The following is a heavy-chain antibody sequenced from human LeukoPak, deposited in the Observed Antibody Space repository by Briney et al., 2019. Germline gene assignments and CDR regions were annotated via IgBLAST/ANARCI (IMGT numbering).Heavy chain of an antibody. J-gene: IGHJ5*02. V-gene: IGHV4-34*01. CDR2: INHSGST. Sequence: PSETLSLTCAVYGGSFSGYYWSWIRQPPGKGLEWIGEINHSGSTNHNPSLKSRVTISVDTSKNQFSLKLSSVTAADTAVYYCARGLSPVVPAANGVDPWGQGTLVTVSS. CDR3: ARGLSPVVPAANGVDP. D-gene: IGHD2-2*01. CDR1: GGSFSGYY.